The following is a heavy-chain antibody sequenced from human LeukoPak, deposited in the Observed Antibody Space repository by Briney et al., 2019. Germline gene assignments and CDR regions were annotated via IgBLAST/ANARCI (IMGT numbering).Heavy chain of an antibody. CDR2: IYYSGST. CDR3: ARDRSGYNGMDV. D-gene: IGHD3-3*01. V-gene: IGHV4-30-4*01. Sequence: SETLSLTCTVSGGSIRSGDYYWSWIRQPPGKGLEWIGYIYYSGSTYYNPSFESRLTISVDTSKTHFSLRPSSVTAADTAVYYCARDRSGYNGMDVWGQGTTVTVSS. J-gene: IGHJ6*02. CDR1: GGSIRSGDYY.